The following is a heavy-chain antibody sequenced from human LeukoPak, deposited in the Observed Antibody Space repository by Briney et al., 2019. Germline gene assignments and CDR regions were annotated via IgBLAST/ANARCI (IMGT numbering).Heavy chain of an antibody. J-gene: IGHJ3*02. V-gene: IGHV3-23*01. CDR2: ISGSGGST. D-gene: IGHD5-18*01. CDR1: GFTFSNYA. Sequence: GGSLRLSCAASGFTFSNYAMSWVRQAPGKGLEWVSVISGSGGSTNFADSVKGRFTSSRDNAKNTLDLQMNSLRAEDTAVYYCARGAWIQLWFDAFDIWGQGTMVTVSS. CDR3: ARGAWIQLWFDAFDI.